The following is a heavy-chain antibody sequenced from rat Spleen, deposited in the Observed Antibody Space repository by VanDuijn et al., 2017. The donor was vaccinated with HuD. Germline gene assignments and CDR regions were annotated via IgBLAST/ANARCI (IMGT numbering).Heavy chain of an antibody. D-gene: IGHD1-12*02. CDR1: GFTFSDYG. CDR2: ISTSGGST. CDR3: ARHGYDGRYYYCDC. V-gene: IGHV5-29*01. J-gene: IGHJ2*01. Sequence: EVQLVESGGGLVQPGRSLKLSCAASGFTFSDYGMAWVRQAPTKGLEWVATISTSGGSTYYRDSVKGRFTISRDNAKSTLCLQMNSLRSEDPATYSCARHGYDGRYYYCDCWGQGVMVTVSS.